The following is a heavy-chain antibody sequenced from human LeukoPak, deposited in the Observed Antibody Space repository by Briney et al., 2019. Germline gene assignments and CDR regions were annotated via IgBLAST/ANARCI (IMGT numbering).Heavy chain of an antibody. CDR2: IYYSGSA. Sequence: SETLSLTCSVSGGSISGSDYYWTWIRQPPGKGLERIGYIYYSGSAYYNPSLKSRVTISVDTSRNRFSLKLTSVTAADTAVYYCAREPRDDAFDIWGHGTMVTVSS. J-gene: IGHJ3*02. V-gene: IGHV4-30-4*01. CDR1: GGSISGSDYY. CDR3: AREPRDDAFDI.